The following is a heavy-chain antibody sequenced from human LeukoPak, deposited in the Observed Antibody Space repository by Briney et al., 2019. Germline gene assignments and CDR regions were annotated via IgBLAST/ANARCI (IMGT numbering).Heavy chain of an antibody. Sequence: GGSLRLSCAASGFTVSSNYMSWVRQAPGKGLEWVSVIYSGGSTYYADSVKGRFTISRDNSKNTLYFQMNSLRAEDTAVYYCARGGAIAAAGTLDYWGQGTLVTVSS. CDR2: IYSGGST. J-gene: IGHJ4*02. D-gene: IGHD6-13*01. CDR3: ARGGAIAAAGTLDY. V-gene: IGHV3-53*01. CDR1: GFTVSSNY.